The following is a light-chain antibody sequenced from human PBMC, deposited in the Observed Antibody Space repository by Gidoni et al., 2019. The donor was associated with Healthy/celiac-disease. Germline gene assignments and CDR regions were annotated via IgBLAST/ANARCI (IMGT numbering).Light chain of an antibody. Sequence: EIVLTQSPATLSLSPGERATLSCRASRGVSSYLAWYHQKPGQAPRLLIYDASNRATGIPARFSGSGSGTDFTLTISSLEPEDFAVYYCQQRSNWPPLYTFGQGTKLEIK. V-gene: IGKV3-11*01. CDR1: RGVSSY. CDR3: QQRSNWPPLYT. J-gene: IGKJ2*01. CDR2: DAS.